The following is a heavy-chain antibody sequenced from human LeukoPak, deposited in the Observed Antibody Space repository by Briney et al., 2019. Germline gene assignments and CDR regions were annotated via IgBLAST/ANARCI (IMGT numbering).Heavy chain of an antibody. CDR1: GFTFSNAW. CDR2: IKQDGSET. J-gene: IGHJ4*02. CDR3: ARDLGVATFDY. Sequence: GGSLRLSCAASGFTFSNAWMSWVRQAPGKGLEWVANIKQDGSETSYVDFVKGRFTISRDNAKNSLYLQMNSLRAEDTAVYFCARDLGVATFDYWGQGTLVTVSS. V-gene: IGHV3-7*01. D-gene: IGHD2-21*01.